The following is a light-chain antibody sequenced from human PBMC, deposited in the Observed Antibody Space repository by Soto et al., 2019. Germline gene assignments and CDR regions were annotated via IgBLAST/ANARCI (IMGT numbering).Light chain of an antibody. CDR1: SSNIGINY. V-gene: IGLV1-47*01. CDR2: RNN. CDR3: VAWDASLSGVV. Sequence: QYVLTQPPSVSGTPGQRVTISCSGSSSNIGINYVYWYQQLPGTAPKLLIYRNNQRPSGVPERFSGSKSGTSVSLAISGLRSEDEADYYCVAWDASLSGVVFGGGTQLTVL. J-gene: IGLJ2*01.